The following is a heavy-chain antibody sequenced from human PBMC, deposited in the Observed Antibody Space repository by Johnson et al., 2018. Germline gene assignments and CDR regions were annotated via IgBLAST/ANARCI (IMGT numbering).Heavy chain of an antibody. D-gene: IGHD3-9*01. V-gene: IGHV3-23*04. J-gene: IGHJ3*02. CDR1: GFTFSSYA. CDR2: ISGSGGST. CDR3: AREHFDLDFFDI. Sequence: VQLVESGGGVVQPGGSLRLSCAASGFTFSSYAMSWVRQAPGKGLEWVSAISGSGGSTYYADSVQGRFTISRDNSKNTLYLQMNSLSAEDTAVYYCAREHFDLDFFDIWGQGTMVTVSS.